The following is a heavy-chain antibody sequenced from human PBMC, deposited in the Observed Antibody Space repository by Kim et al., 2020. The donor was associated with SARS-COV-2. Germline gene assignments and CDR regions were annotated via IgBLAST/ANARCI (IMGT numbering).Heavy chain of an antibody. J-gene: IGHJ4*02. CDR2: IIPILGIA. V-gene: IGHV1-69*04. Sequence: SVKVSCKASGGTFSSYTISWVRQAPGQGLEWMGRIIPILGIANYAQKFQGRVTITADKSTSTAYMELSSLRSEDTAVYYCAREGGSYVGYYFDYWGQGTLVTVSS. CDR3: AREGGSYVGYYFDY. CDR1: GGTFSSYT. D-gene: IGHD1-26*01.